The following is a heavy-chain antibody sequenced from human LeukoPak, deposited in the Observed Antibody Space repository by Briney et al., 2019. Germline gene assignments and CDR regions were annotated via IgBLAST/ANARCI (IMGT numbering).Heavy chain of an antibody. D-gene: IGHD5-24*01. CDR2: IYPGDSDA. Sequence: GESLKISCKGSGYSFTSYWIGWVRQMPGKGLEWMGIIYPGDSDATYSPSFQGQVTISVDTSISTAYLQWSSLKASDTGMYYCARQVGKEMAVSFDIWGQGTMVTVSP. J-gene: IGHJ3*02. V-gene: IGHV5-51*01. CDR3: ARQVGKEMAVSFDI. CDR1: GYSFTSYW.